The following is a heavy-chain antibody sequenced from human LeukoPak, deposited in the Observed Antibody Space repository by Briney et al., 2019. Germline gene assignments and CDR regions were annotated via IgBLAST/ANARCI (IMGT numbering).Heavy chain of an antibody. D-gene: IGHD5-24*01. CDR3: ARDRWLQSGYYLDY. CDR1: EFTVSSNY. CDR2: LYSDRST. V-gene: IGHV3-66*02. Sequence: TGGSLRLSCEVSEFTVSSNYMSWVRQAPGKGLEWVSVLYSDRSTYYVDSVRGRFIISRDNSKNTLYLQMNSLRAEDTAVYYCARDRWLQSGYYLDYWGQGTLVTVSS. J-gene: IGHJ4*02.